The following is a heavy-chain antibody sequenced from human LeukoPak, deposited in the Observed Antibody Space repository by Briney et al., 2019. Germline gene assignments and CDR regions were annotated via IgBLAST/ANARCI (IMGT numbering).Heavy chain of an antibody. Sequence: GGSLRLSCAASGFTFSSSWMSWVRQAPGKGLEWVANIKQDGSEKYYVDSVKGRFTVSRDNAKNSLYLQMNSLRAEDTAVYYCARGRLTPFDLWGRGTLVTVSS. CDR1: GFTFSSSW. V-gene: IGHV3-7*01. CDR3: ARGRLTPFDL. D-gene: IGHD5-12*01. CDR2: IKQDGSEK. J-gene: IGHJ2*01.